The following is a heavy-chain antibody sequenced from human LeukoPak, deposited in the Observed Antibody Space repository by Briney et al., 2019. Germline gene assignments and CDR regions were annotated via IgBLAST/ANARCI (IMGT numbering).Heavy chain of an antibody. Sequence: SETLSLTCTVSGGSIRSSSYYWGWIRQPPGKGLEWIGSIFYSGSTYYNPSLKSRVTISVDTSKNQFSLKLSSVTAADTAVYYCVRKGDGYNSEYFDLWGRGTLVTVSS. CDR3: VRKGDGYNSEYFDL. CDR1: GGSIRSSSYY. CDR2: IFYSGST. J-gene: IGHJ2*01. V-gene: IGHV4-39*01. D-gene: IGHD5-24*01.